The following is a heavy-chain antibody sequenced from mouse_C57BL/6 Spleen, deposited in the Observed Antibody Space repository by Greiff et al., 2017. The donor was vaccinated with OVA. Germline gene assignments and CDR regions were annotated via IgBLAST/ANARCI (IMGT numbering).Heavy chain of an antibody. CDR1: GYSITSGYY. CDR3: ARELGGTFAY. V-gene: IGHV3-6*01. Sequence: EVKLQESGPGLVKPSQSLSLTCSVTGYSITSGYYWNWIRQFPGNKLEWMGYISYDGSNNYNPSLKNRISITRDTSKNQFFLKLNAVTTEDTATYYCARELGGTFAYWGQGTLVTVSA. J-gene: IGHJ3*01. D-gene: IGHD4-1*01. CDR2: ISYDGSN.